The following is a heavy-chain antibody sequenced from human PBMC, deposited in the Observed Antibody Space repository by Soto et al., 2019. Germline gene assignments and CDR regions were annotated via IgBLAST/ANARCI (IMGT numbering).Heavy chain of an antibody. Sequence: QITLKQSGPTLVKPTQTLTLTCTFSGFSLSTSGVGVGWIRQPPGKALEWLTFIYWDADKPNSPSLKSRLTITKDTSRNQVVLTMTNMDPVDTATYYCAPVVVAGITYYFDAWGQGTLVTVSS. CDR3: APVVVAGITYYFDA. CDR2: IYWDADK. D-gene: IGHD2-15*01. J-gene: IGHJ4*02. V-gene: IGHV2-5*02. CDR1: GFSLSTSGVG.